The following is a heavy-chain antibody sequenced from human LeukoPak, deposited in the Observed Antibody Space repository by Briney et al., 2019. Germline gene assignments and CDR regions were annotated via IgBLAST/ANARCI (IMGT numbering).Heavy chain of an antibody. CDR2: IWYDASDR. J-gene: IGHJ5*02. CDR3: VRGVGVSRFNYFDP. D-gene: IGHD5-24*01. Sequence: GGSLRLSCAAPGFTFSSFGMHWVRQAPGKGLEWVAVIWYDASDRYYADSVKGRFTISRDNSKNTLFLQMNSLRDDDTAVYYCVRGVGVSRFNYFDPWGQGTLVVVSS. CDR1: GFTFSSFG. V-gene: IGHV3-33*01.